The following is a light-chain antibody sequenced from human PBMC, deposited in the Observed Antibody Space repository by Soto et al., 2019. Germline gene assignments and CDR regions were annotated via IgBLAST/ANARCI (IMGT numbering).Light chain of an antibody. Sequence: EIVLTQSPGTLSLSPGERATLSCRASQSVSSNLSWYQQKPGQAPRLLIYGASNRATGIPDRFSGSGSGTDFTLTISRLEAEDFAVYYCQQYGSSGTFGQGTKVDIK. CDR2: GAS. J-gene: IGKJ1*01. CDR3: QQYGSSGT. V-gene: IGKV3-20*01. CDR1: QSVSSN.